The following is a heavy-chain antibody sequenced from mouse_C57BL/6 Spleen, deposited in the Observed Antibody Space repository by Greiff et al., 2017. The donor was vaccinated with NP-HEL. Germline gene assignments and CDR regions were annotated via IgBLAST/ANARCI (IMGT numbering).Heavy chain of an antibody. Sequence: VQLQQSGAELVRPGASVKLSCTASGFNIKDDYMHWVKQRPEQGLEWIGWIDPENGDTEYASKFQGKATITADTSSNTAYLQLSSLTSEDTAVYYCTSHNYYGSRPLFAYWGQGTLLTVSA. V-gene: IGHV14-4*01. D-gene: IGHD1-1*01. CDR3: TSHNYYGSRPLFAY. J-gene: IGHJ3*01. CDR1: GFNIKDDY. CDR2: IDPENGDT.